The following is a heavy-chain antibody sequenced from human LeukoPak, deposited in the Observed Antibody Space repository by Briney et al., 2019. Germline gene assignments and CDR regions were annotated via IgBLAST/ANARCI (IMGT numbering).Heavy chain of an antibody. Sequence: ASVKVSCKAPGYTFTSYGISWVRQAPGQGLEWMGWISAYNGNTNYAQKLQGRVTMTTDTSTSTAYMELRSLRSDDTAVYYCARDMPVKTMIVVVPPDIWGQGTMVTVSS. J-gene: IGHJ3*02. CDR2: ISAYNGNT. V-gene: IGHV1-18*01. D-gene: IGHD3-22*01. CDR1: GYTFTSYG. CDR3: ARDMPVKTMIVVVPPDI.